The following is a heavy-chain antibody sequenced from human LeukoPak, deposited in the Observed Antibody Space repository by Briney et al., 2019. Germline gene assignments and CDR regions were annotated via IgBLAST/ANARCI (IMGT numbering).Heavy chain of an antibody. J-gene: IGHJ4*02. CDR1: GGSISSSSYY. V-gene: IGHV4-39*01. CDR3: ARQGPYFDY. CDR2: IYYSGST. Sequence: PSETLSLTCTVSGGSISSSSYYWGWIRRPPGKGLEWIGSIYYSGSTYYNPSLKSRVTISVDTSKNQFSLKLSSVTAADTAVYYCARQGPYFDYWGQGTLVTVSS.